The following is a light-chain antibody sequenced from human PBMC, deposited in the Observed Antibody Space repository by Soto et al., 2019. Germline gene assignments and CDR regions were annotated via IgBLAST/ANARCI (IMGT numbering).Light chain of an antibody. J-gene: IGKJ2*01. V-gene: IGKV3-11*01. Sequence: EIVLTQSPTTLSLSPGERATLSCRASQSVITYLAWYQHKAGQAHRLLIYEASNRATGIPARFSGSGSGTDFTLTISSLEPEDLAVYFCQQRSNGPSYTFGQGTKLEIK. CDR1: QSVITY. CDR3: QQRSNGPSYT. CDR2: EAS.